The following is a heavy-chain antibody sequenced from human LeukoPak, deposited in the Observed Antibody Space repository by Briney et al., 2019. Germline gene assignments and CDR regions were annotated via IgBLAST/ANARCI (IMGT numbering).Heavy chain of an antibody. J-gene: IGHJ6*03. Sequence: VASVKVSCKASGGTFSSYTISWVRQAPGQGLEWMGRIIPVLGIANYAQKFQGRVTITADKSTSTAYMELSSLRSEDTAVYYCARSPYYYDSSGYYYYYYMDVWGKGTTVTVSS. D-gene: IGHD3-22*01. V-gene: IGHV1-69*02. CDR3: ARSPYYYDSSGYYYYYYMDV. CDR2: IIPVLGIA. CDR1: GGTFSSYT.